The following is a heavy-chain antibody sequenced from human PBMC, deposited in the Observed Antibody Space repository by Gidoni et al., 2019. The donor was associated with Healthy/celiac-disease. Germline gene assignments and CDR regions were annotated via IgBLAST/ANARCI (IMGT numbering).Heavy chain of an antibody. CDR1: GYTLSSYY. Sequence: QVQLVQSGAEVKKPGASVTVSCMASGYTLSSYYMHWVRQAPGQGLEWMGIINPSGGSTSYAQKFQGRVNMTRDTSTSTVYMELSSLRSEDTAVYYCARGVAAAGYYYYYYMDVWGKGTTVTVSS. J-gene: IGHJ6*03. CDR2: INPSGGST. V-gene: IGHV1-46*01. D-gene: IGHD6-13*01. CDR3: ARGVAAAGYYYYYYMDV.